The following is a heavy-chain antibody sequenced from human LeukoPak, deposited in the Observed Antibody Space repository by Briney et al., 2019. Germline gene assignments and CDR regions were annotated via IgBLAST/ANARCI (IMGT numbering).Heavy chain of an antibody. CDR1: GFTFSGYG. CDR2: ISYDGSNK. CDR3: AKGHVPLFDY. Sequence: PGGSLRLSCAASGFTFSGYGMHWVRRAPGKGLEWVAVISYDGSNKYYADSVKGRFTISRDNSKNTLYLQMNSLRAEDTAVYYCAKGHVPLFDYWVHGTLVTVSS. J-gene: IGHJ4*01. V-gene: IGHV3-30*18. D-gene: IGHD2-2*01.